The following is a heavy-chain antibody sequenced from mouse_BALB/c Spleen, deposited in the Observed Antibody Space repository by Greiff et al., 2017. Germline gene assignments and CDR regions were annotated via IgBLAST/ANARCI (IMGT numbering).Heavy chain of an antibody. D-gene: IGHD2-1*01. V-gene: IGHV3-6*02. Sequence: VQLKESGPGLVKPSQSLSLTCSVTGYSITSGYYWNWIRQFPGNKLEWMGYISYDGSNNYNPSLKNRISITRDTSKNQFFLKLNSVTTEDTATYYCARANGNYGYWYFDVWGAGTTVTVSS. CDR1: GYSITSGYY. CDR3: ARANGNYGYWYFDV. J-gene: IGHJ1*01. CDR2: ISYDGSN.